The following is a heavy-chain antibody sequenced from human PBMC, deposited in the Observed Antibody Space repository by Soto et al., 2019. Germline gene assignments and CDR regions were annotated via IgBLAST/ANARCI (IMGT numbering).Heavy chain of an antibody. CDR2: VTGSTGTT. CDR1: GFTFSSYG. V-gene: IGHV3-23*01. D-gene: IGHD3-10*01. J-gene: IGHJ4*02. Sequence: EVQLLESGGGLVQPGGSLRLSCAASGFTFSSYGITWVRQAPGKGLEWVSGVTGSTGTTHYADSVKGRFTISRDNSKNTVYLQMNRLRAEDTAVYYCAKWSGFGDLWGQGTLVTVSS. CDR3: AKWSGFGDL.